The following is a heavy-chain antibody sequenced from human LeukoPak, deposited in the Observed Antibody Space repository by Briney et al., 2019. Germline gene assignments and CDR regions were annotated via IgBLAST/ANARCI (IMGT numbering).Heavy chain of an antibody. V-gene: IGHV1-69*06. Sequence: GASVKVSCKASGGTFSSYAISWVRQAPGQGLEWMGGIIPLFGTANYAQKFQGRVTITADTSTSTAYMELSSLRSEDTAVYYCARVPHQGIWFVEYNYYSYMGASGKRAT. CDR3: ARVPHQGIWFVEYNYYSYMGA. CDR1: GGTFSSYA. J-gene: IGHJ6*03. CDR2: IIPLFGTA. D-gene: IGHD3-10*01.